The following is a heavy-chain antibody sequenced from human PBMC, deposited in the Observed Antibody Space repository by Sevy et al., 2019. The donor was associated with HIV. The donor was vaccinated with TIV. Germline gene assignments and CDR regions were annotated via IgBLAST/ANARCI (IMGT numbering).Heavy chain of an antibody. CDR1: GFTFSTYT. V-gene: IGHV3-23*01. J-gene: IGHJ6*02. CDR2: ISGSGGST. Sequence: GGSLRLSCAASGFTFSTYTMNWVRQAPGKGLEWVSAISGSGGSTYYADSVKGRFTISRDKSKNTVYLQMNSLGAEDTAVYYCAKGDSTFYGMDVWGQGTTVTVSS. D-gene: IGHD2-2*01. CDR3: AKGDSTFYGMDV.